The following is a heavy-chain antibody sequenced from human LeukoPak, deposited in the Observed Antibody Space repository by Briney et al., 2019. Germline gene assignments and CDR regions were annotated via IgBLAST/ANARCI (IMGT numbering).Heavy chain of an antibody. J-gene: IGHJ4*02. CDR3: TRAVAGHPD. CDR1: GVAFSNYY. D-gene: IGHD6-19*01. Sequence: PSETLSLTCAVSGVAFSNYYWSWVRQSPTKGLEWIGEINHSGYTNYNPSLKSRVTISIDTSKNQFSLMVTSVTPADTGVYYCTRAVAGHPDWGQGTLVTVAS. V-gene: IGHV4-34*01. CDR2: INHSGYT.